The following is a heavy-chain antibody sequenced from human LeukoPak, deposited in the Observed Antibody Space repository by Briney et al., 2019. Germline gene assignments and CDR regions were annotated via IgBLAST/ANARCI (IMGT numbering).Heavy chain of an antibody. CDR2: ISGSGGST. J-gene: IGHJ3*02. CDR1: GFTFSSYA. Sequence: GGSLRLSCAASGFTFSSYAMSWVRQAPGKGLEWVSAISGSGGSTYYADSVKGRFTISRDNSQNTLYLQMNSLRAEDTAVYYCAKDSMVRGFFDIWGQGTMVTVSS. CDR3: AKDSMVRGFFDI. V-gene: IGHV3-23*01. D-gene: IGHD3-10*01.